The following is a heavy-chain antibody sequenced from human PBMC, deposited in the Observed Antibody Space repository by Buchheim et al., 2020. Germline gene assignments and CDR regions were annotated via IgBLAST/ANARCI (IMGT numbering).Heavy chain of an antibody. CDR3: ARDRLEYYYYGMDV. CDR2: ISSSSSTI. D-gene: IGHD4-11*01. CDR1: EFTFSSYT. V-gene: IGHV3-48*01. Sequence: EVQLVESGGGLVQPGGSLRLSCAASEFTFSSYTMNWVRQAPGKGLEWGSYISSSSSTIYYANSVKGRFTISSDNAKHSLYLQMNSLRAEDTAVYYCARDRLEYYYYGMDVWGRGTT. J-gene: IGHJ6*02.